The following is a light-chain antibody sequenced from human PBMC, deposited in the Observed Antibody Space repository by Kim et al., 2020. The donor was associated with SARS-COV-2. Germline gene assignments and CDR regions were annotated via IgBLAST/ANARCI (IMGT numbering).Light chain of an antibody. V-gene: IGLV3-1*01. Sequence: SYELTQPPSVSVSPGQTASITCSGDKLGDKYACWYQQKPGQSPVLVIYQGSKRPSGIPERFSGSNSGNPATLTISGTQAMDEADYYCQAWDSSTWVFGGG. J-gene: IGLJ3*02. CDR3: QAWDSSTWV. CDR2: QGS. CDR1: KLGDKY.